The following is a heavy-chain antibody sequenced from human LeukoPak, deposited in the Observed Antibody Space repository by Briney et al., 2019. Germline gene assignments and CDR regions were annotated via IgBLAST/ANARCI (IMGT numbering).Heavy chain of an antibody. CDR1: GNAVTDLG. Sequence: AGVKVSCKPSGNAVTDLGKYWGPRAPGQRLKWMGWIGAYNGDTNYAQNLQGRVTMTTDTSTSTTYLELTRLRPGGTAVHYWARVRGYRGNFCSPGGQGTLVTVSS. CDR2: IGAYNGDT. CDR3: ARVRGYRGNFCSP. J-gene: IGHJ4*02. V-gene: IGHV1-18*01. D-gene: IGHD6-13*01.